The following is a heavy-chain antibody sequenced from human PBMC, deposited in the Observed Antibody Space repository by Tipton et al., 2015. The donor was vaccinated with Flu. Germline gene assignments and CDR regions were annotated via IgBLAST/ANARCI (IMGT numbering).Heavy chain of an antibody. J-gene: IGHJ5*02. CDR3: ARRDYSNYVSEPKNWFDP. V-gene: IGHV4-39*01. D-gene: IGHD4-11*01. CDR2: IYHEGSA. Sequence: TLSLTCFVSGGSISGTTYYWNWIRQTPGKGLEWIANIYHEGSAYYNPSLESRVTISVDTSKNQFSLKLSSLTAADTGVYYCARRDYSNYVSEPKNWFDPWGQGTLVIVSS. CDR1: GGSISGTTYY.